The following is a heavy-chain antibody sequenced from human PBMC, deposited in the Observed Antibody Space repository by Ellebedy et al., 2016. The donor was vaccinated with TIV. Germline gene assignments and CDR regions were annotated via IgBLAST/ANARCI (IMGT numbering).Heavy chain of an antibody. V-gene: IGHV4-30-4*01. J-gene: IGHJ4*02. Sequence: SETLSLTCTVSGGSISSGHSYWSWTRQPPGKGLEWIGYIYYSGSTYYNPSLKSRVTISRDTSKNQFSLNLSSVTAADTAVYYCARGDSSSSRVYYWGQGTLVTVSS. CDR2: IYYSGST. CDR1: GGSISSGHSY. D-gene: IGHD6-6*01. CDR3: ARGDSSSSRVYY.